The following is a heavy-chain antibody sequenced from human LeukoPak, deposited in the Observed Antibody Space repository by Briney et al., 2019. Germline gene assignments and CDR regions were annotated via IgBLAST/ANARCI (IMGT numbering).Heavy chain of an antibody. V-gene: IGHV1-2*02. CDR2: INPNSGGT. Sequence: ASVKVSCKASGYTFTGYYMHWVRQAPGQGLEWMGWINPNSGGTNYAQKFQGRVTMTRDTSISTAYMELSRLRSDDTAVYYCARDPDMSSYGLGIWFDPWGEGTLVTVSS. CDR3: ARDPDMSSYGLGIWFDP. J-gene: IGHJ5*02. D-gene: IGHD5-18*01. CDR1: GYTFTGYY.